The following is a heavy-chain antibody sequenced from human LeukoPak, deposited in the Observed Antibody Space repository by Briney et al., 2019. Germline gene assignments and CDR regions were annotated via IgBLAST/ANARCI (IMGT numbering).Heavy chain of an antibody. J-gene: IGHJ4*02. CDR2: ISDNGRRK. D-gene: IGHD6-13*01. V-gene: IGHV3-30*04. CDR3: ARGGSSWYYFDY. CDR1: GFRFSSYA. Sequence: GGSLRLSCVASGFRFSSYAIHWVRQAPGKGLEWVALISDNGRRKEYADSVKGRFTIDRDNSRNTVYLQMNSLRAEDTAVYYCARGGSSWYYFDYWGQGTLVTVSS.